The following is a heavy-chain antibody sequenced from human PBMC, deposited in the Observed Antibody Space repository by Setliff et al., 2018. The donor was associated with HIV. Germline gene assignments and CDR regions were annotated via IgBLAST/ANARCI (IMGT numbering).Heavy chain of an antibody. V-gene: IGHV4-39*01. CDR2: IYYSGRT. Sequence: LSLTCTVSGGPITTSDYYWGWIRQPPGKGLEWIGAIYYSGRTYYSPSLKSRVTISVDTSKNQFSLNLNSVTAADTAVYYCARQDCGGDCHFYYYMDVWGKGTTVTVSS. CDR3: ARQDCGGDCHFYYYMDV. CDR1: GGPITTSDYY. D-gene: IGHD2-21*02. J-gene: IGHJ6*03.